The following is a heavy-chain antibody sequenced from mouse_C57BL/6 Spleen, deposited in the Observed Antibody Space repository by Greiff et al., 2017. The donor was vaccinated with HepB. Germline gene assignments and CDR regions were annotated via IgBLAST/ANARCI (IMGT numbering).Heavy chain of an antibody. D-gene: IGHD2-5*01. CDR2: ISSGSSTI. V-gene: IGHV5-17*01. J-gene: IGHJ2*01. Sequence: VQLKESGGGLVKPGGSLKLSCAASGFTFSDYGMHWVRQAPEKGLEWVAYISSGSSTIYYADTVKGRFTISRDNAKNTLFLQMTSLRSEDTAMYYCARKSNYSTGYYFDYWGQGTTLTVSS. CDR3: ARKSNYSTGYYFDY. CDR1: GFTFSDYG.